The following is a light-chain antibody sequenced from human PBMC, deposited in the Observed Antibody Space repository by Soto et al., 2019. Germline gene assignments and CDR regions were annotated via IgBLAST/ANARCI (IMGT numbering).Light chain of an antibody. CDR2: DVS. CDR1: SSDVGGYNY. Sequence: QCALTQSASASGSPGQSITISCTGTSSDVGGYNYVSWYQQHPGKAPKLMIYDVSNRPSGVSNRFSGSKSGNTASLTISGLQAEDEADYYCSSYTSSSTLVVFGGGTKVTVL. CDR3: SSYTSSSTLVV. V-gene: IGLV2-14*01. J-gene: IGLJ2*01.